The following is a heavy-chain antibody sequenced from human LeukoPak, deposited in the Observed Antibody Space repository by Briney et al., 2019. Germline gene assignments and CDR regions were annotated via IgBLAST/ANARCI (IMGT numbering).Heavy chain of an antibody. V-gene: IGHV1-8*01. CDR3: ARGPESKLLWFGELKYDP. D-gene: IGHD3-10*01. CDR2: MNPNSGNT. J-gene: IGHJ5*02. CDR1: GYTFTNYD. Sequence: ASVKVSCKASGYTFTNYDINWVRQATGQGLEWMGWMNPNSGNTGYAQKFQGRVTMTRNTSISTAYMELSSLRSEDTAVYYCARGPESKLLWFGELKYDPWGQGTLVTVSS.